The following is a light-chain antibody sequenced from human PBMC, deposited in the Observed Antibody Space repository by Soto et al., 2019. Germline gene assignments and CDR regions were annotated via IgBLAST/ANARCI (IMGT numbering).Light chain of an antibody. CDR3: HQYGSSLPT. CDR2: GAS. CDR1: QSVTSSS. V-gene: IGKV3-20*01. Sequence: EIVLTQSPGTLSLSPGERATLSCRASQSVTSSSLAWYQQNPGQAPRLLIYGASSRSTGIPYRFSGSGSGTDFSLPISSLEPEDFAVYFFHQYGSSLPTFGDGTKVDIQ. J-gene: IGKJ1*01.